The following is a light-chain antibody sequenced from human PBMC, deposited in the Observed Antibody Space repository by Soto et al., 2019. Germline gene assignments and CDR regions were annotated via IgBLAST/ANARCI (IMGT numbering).Light chain of an antibody. CDR1: QDISRF. Sequence: DVQMTHAPSAMSASVGDRVTITCRASQDISRFVAWFQQKPGKAPERLIYDTSSLQPGVPSLFSGSGSGTEFTLAISGLQPEDFATYYCLQHNSYPYTFGQGTKVDIK. CDR3: LQHNSYPYT. J-gene: IGKJ2*01. CDR2: DTS. V-gene: IGKV1-17*03.